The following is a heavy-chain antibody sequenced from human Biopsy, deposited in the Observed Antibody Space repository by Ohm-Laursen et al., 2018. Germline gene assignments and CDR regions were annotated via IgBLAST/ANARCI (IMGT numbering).Heavy chain of an antibody. V-gene: IGHV3-23*01. CDR3: ARGGQGGFLEWLFIG. D-gene: IGHD3-3*01. Sequence: GSLRLSCAASGFTFSSHTMSWVRQAPGKGLAWVSGISGSGGSTYYADSVKGRFTISRDNSKNTLYLQMNSLRAEDTALYYCARGGQGGFLEWLFIGWGQGTLVTVSS. CDR2: ISGSGGST. CDR1: GFTFSSHT. J-gene: IGHJ4*02.